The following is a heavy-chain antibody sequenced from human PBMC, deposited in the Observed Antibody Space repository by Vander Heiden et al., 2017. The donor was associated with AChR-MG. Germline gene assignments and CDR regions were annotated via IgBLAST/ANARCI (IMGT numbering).Heavy chain of an antibody. CDR1: GYTFTGYY. J-gene: IGHJ4*02. Sequence: QVQLVQSVAEVKKPGAPVMVSCKASGYTFTGYYRHWVRQAPGQGLEWMGWINPNSGGTNYEQKFQGWVTMTRDTSISTAYMELSRLRSDDTAVYYCARGRGYSYGYDYWGQGTLVTVSS. D-gene: IGHD5-18*01. CDR3: ARGRGYSYGYDY. V-gene: IGHV1-2*04. CDR2: INPNSGGT.